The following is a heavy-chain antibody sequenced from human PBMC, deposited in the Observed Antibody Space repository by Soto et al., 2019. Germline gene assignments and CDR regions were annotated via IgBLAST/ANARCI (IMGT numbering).Heavy chain of an antibody. J-gene: IGHJ3*02. D-gene: IGHD3-3*01. CDR2: INPATGAA. CDR3: ARGGGVGVAGSAAFDM. Sequence: QLHLVQSGAVVKKPGASVTVSCSASGYPVTAYYMHWVRQAPGRGLEWMGGINPATGAAKYTQTFQGRVTMTRDTSTSTVVMELGGLASEETAVFYCARGGGVGVAGSAAFDMWGQGTLVTVSS. V-gene: IGHV1-2*02. CDR1: GYPVTAYY.